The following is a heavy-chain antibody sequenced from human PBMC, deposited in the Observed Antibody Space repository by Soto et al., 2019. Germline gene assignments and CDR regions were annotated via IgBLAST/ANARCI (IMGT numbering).Heavy chain of an antibody. Sequence: QLQLQESGPGLVKPSETLSLTCTVSGGSISSSSYYWGWIRQPPGKGLEWIGSIYYSGSTYYNPSLKSRVTISVDTSKNQFSLKLSSVTAADTAVYYCARQELGTYYYYYYYMDVWGKGTTVTVSS. CDR3: ARQELGTYYYYYYYMDV. CDR1: GGSISSSSYY. CDR2: IYYSGST. D-gene: IGHD7-27*01. J-gene: IGHJ6*03. V-gene: IGHV4-39*01.